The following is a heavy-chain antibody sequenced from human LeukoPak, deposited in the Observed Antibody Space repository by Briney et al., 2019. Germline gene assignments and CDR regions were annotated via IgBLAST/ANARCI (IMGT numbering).Heavy chain of an antibody. Sequence: GGSLRLSCAASGFTFSDYGMHWVRQAPGKGLEWVSVLYSSGYTKYADSVKGRFSISRDTSENTLSLQMNSLRAEDTAVYYCARGTGIAAAFQNDYWGQGTLVTVSS. CDR3: ARGTGIAAAFQNDY. V-gene: IGHV3-NL1*01. D-gene: IGHD6-13*01. CDR1: GFTFSDYG. J-gene: IGHJ4*02. CDR2: LYSSGYT.